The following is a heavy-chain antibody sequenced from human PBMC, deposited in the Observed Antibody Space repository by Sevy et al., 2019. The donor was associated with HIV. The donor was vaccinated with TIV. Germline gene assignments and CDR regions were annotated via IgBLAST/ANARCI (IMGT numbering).Heavy chain of an antibody. CDR1: GFTVSNNY. D-gene: IGHD3-22*01. J-gene: IGHJ3*02. CDR2: TYSGDST. Sequence: GGSLRLSCAASGFTVSNNYMSWVRQAPGKGLQWVSVTYSGDSTYYADSVKGRFTISRDNSKNTLYLQMNSLRAEDTAVYYCARLSVYYYDSSGYYTTGNAFDIWGQGTMVTVSS. V-gene: IGHV3-53*01. CDR3: ARLSVYYYDSSGYYTTGNAFDI.